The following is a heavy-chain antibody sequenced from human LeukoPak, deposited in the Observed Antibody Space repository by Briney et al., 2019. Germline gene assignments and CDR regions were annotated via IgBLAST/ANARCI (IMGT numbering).Heavy chain of an antibody. V-gene: IGHV4-34*01. CDR2: INHSGST. Sequence: PSETLSLTCAVYGGSFSGYYWSWIRQPPGKGLEWIGEINHSGSTNYNPSLKSRVTISVDTSKNQFSLKLSSVTAADTAVYYCATTTVVTIGLHDYWGQGTLVTVSS. J-gene: IGHJ4*02. CDR3: ATTTVVTIGLHDY. CDR1: GGSFSGYY. D-gene: IGHD4-23*01.